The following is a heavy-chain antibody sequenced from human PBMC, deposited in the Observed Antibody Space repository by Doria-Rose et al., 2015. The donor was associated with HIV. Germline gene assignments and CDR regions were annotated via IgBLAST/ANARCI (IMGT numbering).Heavy chain of an antibody. J-gene: IGHJ4*02. CDR1: GFTFSSHR. CDR3: ATGVTLDY. V-gene: IGHV3-21*01. CDR2: ISSTSANI. Sequence: VQLVESGGGLVRPGGSLRLSCATSGFTFSSHRINWVRQAPGMGLEWVSSISSTSANINYADSVRGRFTISRDNARNSLYLQMDSLRAEDTAIYYCATGVTLDYWGQGTLVTVSS. D-gene: IGHD3-10*01.